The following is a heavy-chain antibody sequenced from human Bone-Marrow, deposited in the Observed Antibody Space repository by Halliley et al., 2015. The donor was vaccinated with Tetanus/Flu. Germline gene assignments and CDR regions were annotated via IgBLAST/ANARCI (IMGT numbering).Heavy chain of an antibody. D-gene: IGHD3-3*01. CDR2: TYYRSKWYN. CDR3: ARVDDSWEGYGLDV. Sequence: GLVKPSQTLSLTCAISGDSVSSTSAAWNWIRQSPSRGLEWLGRTYYRSKWYNHYALSVKSRITINPDTSKNHFSLHLDSVTPEDTAVYYCARVDDSWEGYGLDVLGQGTTVIVSS. CDR1: GDSVSSTSAA. V-gene: IGHV6-1*01. J-gene: IGHJ6*02.